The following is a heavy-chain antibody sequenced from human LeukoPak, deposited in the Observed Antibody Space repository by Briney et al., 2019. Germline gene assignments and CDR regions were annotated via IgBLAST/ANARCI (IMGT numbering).Heavy chain of an antibody. Sequence: GGSLRLSCAASGFTVSRNYMSWVRQAPGEGLEWVSVIYSGGSTYYADSVKGRFTISRDNSKNTPYLQMNSLRAEDTAVYYCAREYSSSSHYYYYYMDVWGKGTTVTVSS. D-gene: IGHD6-6*01. CDR1: GFTVSRNY. J-gene: IGHJ6*03. CDR2: IYSGGST. V-gene: IGHV3-53*01. CDR3: AREYSSSSHYYYYYMDV.